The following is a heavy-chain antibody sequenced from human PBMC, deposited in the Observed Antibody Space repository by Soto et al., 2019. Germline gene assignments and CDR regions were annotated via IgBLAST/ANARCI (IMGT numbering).Heavy chain of an antibody. Sequence: GASVKVSCKASGFTFTSSAMQWVRQARGQRLEWIGWIVVGSGNTNYAQKFQERVTITRDMSTSTAYMELSSLRSEDTAVYYCAATLLDIVVVPAAHTGDYYYYGMDVWGQGTTVTVSS. CDR3: AATLLDIVVVPAAHTGDYYYYGMDV. D-gene: IGHD2-2*03. CDR1: GFTFTSSA. V-gene: IGHV1-58*02. J-gene: IGHJ6*02. CDR2: IVVGSGNT.